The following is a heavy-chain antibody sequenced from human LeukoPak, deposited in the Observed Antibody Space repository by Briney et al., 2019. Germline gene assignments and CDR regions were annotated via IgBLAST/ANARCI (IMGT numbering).Heavy chain of an antibody. J-gene: IGHJ4*02. D-gene: IGHD5-18*01. Sequence: SETLSLTCTVSGGSISSYYWSWIRQPPGKGLEWIGYIYYSGSTNYNPSLKSRVTISVDTSKNQFSLKLSSVTAADTAVYYCARVVLSGGYTYYFDYWGQGTLVTVSS. V-gene: IGHV4-59*01. CDR1: GGSISSYY. CDR2: IYYSGST. CDR3: ARVVLSGGYTYYFDY.